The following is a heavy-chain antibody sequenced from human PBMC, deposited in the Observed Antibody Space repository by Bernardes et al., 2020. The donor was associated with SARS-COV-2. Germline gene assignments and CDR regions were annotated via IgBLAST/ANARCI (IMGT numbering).Heavy chain of an antibody. V-gene: IGHV1-18*01. CDR1: GYTFTSYG. Sequence: ASVKVSCKASGYTFTSYGISWVRQAPGQGLEWMGWISAYNGNTNYAQKLQGRVTMTTDTSTSTAYMELRSLRSDDTAVYYCARDRQRGGYDSFYYYYGMDVWGQGTTVTVSS. CDR3: ARDRQRGGYDSFYYYYGMDV. J-gene: IGHJ6*02. D-gene: IGHD5-12*01. CDR2: ISAYNGNT.